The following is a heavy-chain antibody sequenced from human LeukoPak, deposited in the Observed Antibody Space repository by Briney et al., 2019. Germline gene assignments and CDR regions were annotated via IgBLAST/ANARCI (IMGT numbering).Heavy chain of an antibody. D-gene: IGHD2-15*01. J-gene: IGHJ4*02. CDR3: ASRDQSCSGDTCYPIDY. CDR2: ISYDGSDK. Sequence: GGSLRLSCAASGFTFSRCGMHWVRQAPGKGLEWVAVISYDGSDKYYADSVKGRFTISRDNSKNTLYLQMNSLRAEDTAVYDCASRDQSCSGDTCYPIDYWGQGTLVTVSS. V-gene: IGHV3-30*03. CDR1: GFTFSRCG.